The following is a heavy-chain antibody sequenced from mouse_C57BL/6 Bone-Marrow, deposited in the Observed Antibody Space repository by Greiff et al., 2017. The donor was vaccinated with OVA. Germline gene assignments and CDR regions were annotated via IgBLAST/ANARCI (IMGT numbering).Heavy chain of an antibody. V-gene: IGHV1-69*01. D-gene: IGHD2-13*01. CDR3: ARERLQPFAY. CDR1: GYTFTSYW. CDR2: IDPSDSYT. J-gene: IGHJ3*01. Sequence: QVQLQQPGAELVMPGASVKLSCKASGYTFTSYWMHWVKQRPGQGLEWIGEIDPSDSYTNYNQKFKGKSTLTVDKSSSTAYMQLSSLTSEDSAVDYCARERLQPFAYWGQGTLVTVSA.